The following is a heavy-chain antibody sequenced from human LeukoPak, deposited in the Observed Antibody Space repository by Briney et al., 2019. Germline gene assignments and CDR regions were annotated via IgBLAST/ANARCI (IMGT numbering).Heavy chain of an antibody. D-gene: IGHD3-22*01. V-gene: IGHV3-23*01. J-gene: IGHJ3*02. CDR3: AKDRTSEKYYYDSIDAFDI. Sequence: PGGSLRLSXAASGFTFSSYAMNWVRQAPGKGLEWVSAISGSGGSTYYADSVKGRFTISRDNSKNTLYLQMNSLRAEDTAVYYCAKDRTSEKYYYDSIDAFDIWGQGTMVTVSS. CDR2: ISGSGGST. CDR1: GFTFSSYA.